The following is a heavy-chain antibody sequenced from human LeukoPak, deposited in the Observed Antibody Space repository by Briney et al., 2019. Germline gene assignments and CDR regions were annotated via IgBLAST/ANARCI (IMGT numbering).Heavy chain of an antibody. CDR2: IYSGGST. CDR1: GFTVSSNY. D-gene: IGHD4-23*01. Sequence: GGSLRLSRAASGFTVSSNYMSWVRQAPGKGLEWVSVIYSGGSTYYADSVKGRFTISRDNSKNTLYLQMNSLRAEDTAVYYCARGISAYGGNSAFDYWGQGTLVTVSS. J-gene: IGHJ4*02. CDR3: ARGISAYGGNSAFDY. V-gene: IGHV3-66*02.